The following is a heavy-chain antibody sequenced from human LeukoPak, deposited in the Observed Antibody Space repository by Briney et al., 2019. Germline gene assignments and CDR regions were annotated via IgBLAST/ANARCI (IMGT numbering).Heavy chain of an antibody. Sequence: SETLSLTCVVSGDSIRSGAYSWSWIRQPPGKGLEWIGYIFHIGSTFYNPSLKSRVTISVDNSKNQFSLRLTSVTAADTAVYYCARELWFANAPGSWLDPWGQGTLVTVSS. CDR3: ARELWFANAPGSWLDP. CDR1: GDSIRSGAYS. CDR2: IFHIGST. J-gene: IGHJ5*02. D-gene: IGHD3-10*01. V-gene: IGHV4-30-2*01.